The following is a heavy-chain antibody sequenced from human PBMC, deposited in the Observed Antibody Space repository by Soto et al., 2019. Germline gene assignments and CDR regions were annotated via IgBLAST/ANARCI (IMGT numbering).Heavy chain of an antibody. CDR2: VYYSGST. CDR1: GGSIENYY. J-gene: IGHJ6*02. V-gene: IGHV4-59*01. CDR3: ARSKRMDV. Sequence: ASETLSLTCTVSGGSIENYYWSWIRQPPGRGLEWIGCVYYSGSTNYNPSLESRVTISVDMSKNQFSLKLTSVTAADTAVYYCARSKRMDVWGQGTTVTVSS.